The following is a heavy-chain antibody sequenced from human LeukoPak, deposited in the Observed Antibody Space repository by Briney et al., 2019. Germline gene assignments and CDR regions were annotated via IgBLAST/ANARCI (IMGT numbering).Heavy chain of an antibody. CDR1: GGSISSYY. Sequence: SETLSLTCTVSGGSISSYYWSWIRQPPGKGLEWSGYIYYSGSTYYNPSLKSRVTISVDTSKNQFSLKLSSVTAADTAVYYCARDRDYEGLDYWGQGTLVTVSS. V-gene: IGHV4-30-4*01. CDR3: ARDRDYEGLDY. CDR2: IYYSGST. D-gene: IGHD4-17*01. J-gene: IGHJ4*02.